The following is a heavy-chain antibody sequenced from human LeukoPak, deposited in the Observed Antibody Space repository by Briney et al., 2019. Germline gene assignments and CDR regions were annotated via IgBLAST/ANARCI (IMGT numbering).Heavy chain of an antibody. Sequence: SETLSLTCTVSGDSINNYYWSWIRQPPGKGLEWIGNINYSGSSNSNPSLKSRATISVDMSRKHFFLDLISVTAADTAVYYCARAVHDSGTSDQYTGGWYYFDFWGQGTRVTVSS. CDR1: GDSINNYY. CDR2: INYSGSS. J-gene: IGHJ4*02. D-gene: IGHD3-10*01. V-gene: IGHV4-59*01. CDR3: ARAVHDSGTSDQYTGGWYYFDF.